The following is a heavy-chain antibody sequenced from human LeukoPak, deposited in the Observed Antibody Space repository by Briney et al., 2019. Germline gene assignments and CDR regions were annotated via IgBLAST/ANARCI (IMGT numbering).Heavy chain of an antibody. CDR3: AKDGSSVVVAATLDY. J-gene: IGHJ4*02. Sequence: GGSLRLSCAASGFTVSSNYMSWVRQAPGKGLEWVSVIYSGGNSYYADSVKGRFTISRDNSKNSLYLQMNSLRTEDTALYYCAKDGSSVVVAATLDYWGQGTLVTVSS. CDR1: GFTVSSNY. V-gene: IGHV3-53*05. CDR2: IYSGGNS. D-gene: IGHD2-15*01.